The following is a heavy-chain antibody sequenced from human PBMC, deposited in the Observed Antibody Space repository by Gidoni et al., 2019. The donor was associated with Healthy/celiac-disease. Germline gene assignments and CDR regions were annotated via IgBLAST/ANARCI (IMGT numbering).Heavy chain of an antibody. V-gene: IGHV3-30*01. Sequence: QVQLVESGGGVVQPGRSLRLSCAASGFTFSSYAMHWVRQAPGKGLEWVAVISYDGSNKYYADSVKGRFTISRDNSKNTLYLQMNSLRAEDTAVYYCTVEMASYGMDVWGQGTTVTVSS. CDR3: TVEMASYGMDV. J-gene: IGHJ6*02. CDR2: ISYDGSNK. CDR1: GFTFSSYA. D-gene: IGHD5-12*01.